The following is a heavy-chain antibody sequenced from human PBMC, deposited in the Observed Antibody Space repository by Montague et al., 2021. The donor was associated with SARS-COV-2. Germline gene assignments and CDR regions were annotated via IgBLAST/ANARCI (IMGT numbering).Heavy chain of an antibody. V-gene: IGHV3-74*03. CDR2: INPDGSRT. CDR1: GFTFSNYW. CDR3: AGAPHCGSGSCFSFDYYGLDV. D-gene: IGHD2-15*01. Sequence: SLKLSCAASGFTFSNYWWHWVRQVPGKGLVWVSRINPDGSRTTYADSVKGRFTISRDNAKNTVYLQMSGLRVEDTAVYYCAGAPHCGSGSCFSFDYYGLDVWGQGTTVSVSS. J-gene: IGHJ6*02.